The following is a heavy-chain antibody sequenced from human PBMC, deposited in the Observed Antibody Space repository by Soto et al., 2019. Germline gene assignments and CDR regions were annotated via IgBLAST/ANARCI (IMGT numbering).Heavy chain of an antibody. D-gene: IGHD5-18*01. CDR1: GFSLSTSGVG. J-gene: IGHJ4*02. CDR2: IFWDDDK. Sequence: QITLKESGPTLVKPTQTLTLTCTFSGFSLSTSGVGVGWIRQPPGKALEWLALIFWDDDKRYSPSLKSRVTITKDTSKHQLVLTMTNMDPVDTATYYCAHLPWKQLWPRAPVVYWGQGTPVTVSS. V-gene: IGHV2-5*02. CDR3: AHLPWKQLWPRAPVVY.